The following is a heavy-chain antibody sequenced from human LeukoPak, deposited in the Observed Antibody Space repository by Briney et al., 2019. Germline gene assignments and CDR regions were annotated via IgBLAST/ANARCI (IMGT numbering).Heavy chain of an antibody. CDR2: INPNSGGT. CDR3: ARVTTTGTTGDAFDI. D-gene: IGHD1-1*01. CDR1: GYTFTTYG. Sequence: ASVKVSCKASGYTFTTYGLTWVRPAPGQGLEWMGWINPNSGGTNYAQKFQGRVTMTRDTSISTAYMELSRLRSDDTAVYYCARVTTTGTTGDAFDIWGQGTMVTVSS. V-gene: IGHV1-2*02. J-gene: IGHJ3*02.